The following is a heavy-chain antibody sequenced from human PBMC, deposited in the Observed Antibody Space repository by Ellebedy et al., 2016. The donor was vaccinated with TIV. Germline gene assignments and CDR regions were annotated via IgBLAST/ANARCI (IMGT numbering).Heavy chain of an antibody. CDR3: AGGISVAGTSLGF. CDR2: ISHDAINN. V-gene: IGHV3-30*03. J-gene: IGHJ4*02. CDR1: GFTFSSCG. D-gene: IGHD6-19*01. Sequence: GGSLRLSCAASGFTFSSCGMHWVRQAPGKGLEWVAVISHDAINNKYADSVKGRFTISRDNSKNTLYLQMNSLRAEDTAVYYCAGGISVAGTSLGFWGQGTLVTVSS.